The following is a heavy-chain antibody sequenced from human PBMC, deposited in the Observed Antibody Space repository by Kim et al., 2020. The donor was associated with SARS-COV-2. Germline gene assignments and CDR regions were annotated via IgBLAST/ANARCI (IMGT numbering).Heavy chain of an antibody. CDR1: GFTFSSYT. J-gene: IGHJ6*02. D-gene: IGHD3-10*01. Sequence: GGSLRLSCAVSGFTFSSYTMNWVRQFPGKGLEWVSGISASGGSTYYADSVKGRFTISRDKSKKTLYLQMDSLRVEDTALYYCAKDRGWGFGLNGMDVWGQGTTVTVSS. CDR2: ISASGGST. V-gene: IGHV3-23*01. CDR3: AKDRGWGFGLNGMDV.